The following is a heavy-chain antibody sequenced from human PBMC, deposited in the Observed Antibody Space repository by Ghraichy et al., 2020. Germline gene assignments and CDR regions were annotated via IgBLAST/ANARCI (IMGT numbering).Heavy chain of an antibody. CDR3: SKDNLLAGRRRYFFDS. CDR1: GFTFSSYA. V-gene: IGHV3-23*01. J-gene: IGHJ4*02. CDR2: ISGSGGNT. Sequence: GGSLRLSCAASGFTFSSYAMSWVRQTPGKGLEWVSGISGSGGNTYYADSVRGRFTISRDSSRNTLYLQMNGLRGEDTAVYYCSKDNLLAGRRRYFFDSWGQGGLVSVSS. D-gene: IGHD2-8*02.